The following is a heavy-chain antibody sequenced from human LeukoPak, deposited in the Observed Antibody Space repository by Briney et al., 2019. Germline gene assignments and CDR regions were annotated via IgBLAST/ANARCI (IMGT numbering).Heavy chain of an antibody. CDR3: AREVRSSFYYYYYMDV. J-gene: IGHJ6*03. V-gene: IGHV4-34*01. CDR2: INHSGST. D-gene: IGHD6-6*01. Sequence: SETLSLTCAVYGGSFSGYYWSWIRQPPGKGLEWIGEINHSGSTNYNPSLKSRVTMSVDTSKNQFSLKLSSVTAADTAVYYCAREVRSSFYYYYYMDVWGKGTTVTVSS. CDR1: GGSFSGYY.